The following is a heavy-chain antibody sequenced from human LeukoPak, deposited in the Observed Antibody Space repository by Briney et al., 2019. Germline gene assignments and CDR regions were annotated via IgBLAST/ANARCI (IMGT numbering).Heavy chain of an antibody. CDR3: AIVWFGELPSHDAFDI. CDR1: GYTFTGYY. J-gene: IGHJ3*02. V-gene: IGHV1-2*02. D-gene: IGHD3-10*01. Sequence: ASVKVSCKASGYTFTGYYMHWVRQAPGQGLEWMGWINPNSGGTNYAQKFQGRVTMTRDTSISTACMELSRLRSDDTAVYYCAIVWFGELPSHDAFDIWGQGTMVTVSS. CDR2: INPNSGGT.